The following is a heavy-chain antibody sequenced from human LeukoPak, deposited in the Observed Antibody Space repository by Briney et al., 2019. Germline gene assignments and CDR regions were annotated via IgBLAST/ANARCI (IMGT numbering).Heavy chain of an antibody. Sequence: GGSLRLSCAASGFTFSDYYMSWIRQAPGKGLEWVSYISSSGSTIYYADSVKGRFTISRDNSKNTLYLQMNSLRAEDTAVYYCAKVRVAGHDAFDIWGQGTMVTASS. D-gene: IGHD6-19*01. V-gene: IGHV3-11*01. CDR2: ISSSGSTI. J-gene: IGHJ3*02. CDR1: GFTFSDYY. CDR3: AKVRVAGHDAFDI.